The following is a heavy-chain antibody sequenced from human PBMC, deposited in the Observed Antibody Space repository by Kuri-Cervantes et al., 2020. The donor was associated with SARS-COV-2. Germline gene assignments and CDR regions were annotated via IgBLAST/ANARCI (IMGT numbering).Heavy chain of an antibody. CDR3: ARVRDKYSSSSPLDY. V-gene: IGHV3-33*08. CDR2: IWYDGSNK. D-gene: IGHD6-6*01. Sequence: LSLTCAASGFTFSSYGMHWVRQAPGKGLEWVAVIWYDGSNKYYADSVKGRFTISRDNSKNTLYLQMNSLRAEDTAVYYCARVRDKYSSSSPLDYWGQGTLVTVSS. CDR1: GFTFSSYG. J-gene: IGHJ4*02.